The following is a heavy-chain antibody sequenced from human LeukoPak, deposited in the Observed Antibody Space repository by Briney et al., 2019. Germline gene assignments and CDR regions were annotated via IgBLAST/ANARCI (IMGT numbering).Heavy chain of an antibody. CDR2: INHSGST. Sequence: SETLSLTCAVYGGSFSGFYWSWLRQPPGKGLEWLGEINHSGSTNYNPSLKSRVTISVDTSKNQFSLKLSSVTAADTAVYYCARGYYYYYMDVWGKGTTVTVSS. V-gene: IGHV4-34*01. CDR1: GGSFSGFY. J-gene: IGHJ6*03. CDR3: ARGYYYYYMDV.